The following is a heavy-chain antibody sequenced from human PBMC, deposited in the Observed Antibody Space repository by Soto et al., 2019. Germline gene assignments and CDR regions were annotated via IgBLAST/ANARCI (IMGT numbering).Heavy chain of an antibody. CDR3: ARDAGELPVVTVGVFVF. CDR1: GFTFSNYA. J-gene: IGHJ4*02. V-gene: IGHV3-23*01. Sequence: GGSLRLSCAASGFTFSNYAMSWVHQAPGKGLEWVSAFSGSGDSTFYADSVKGRFTVSRDNSKKTLYLQLNSLRDEDTAVYYCARDAGELPVVTVGVFVFWGRGTLVTVSA. D-gene: IGHD3-22*01. CDR2: FSGSGDST.